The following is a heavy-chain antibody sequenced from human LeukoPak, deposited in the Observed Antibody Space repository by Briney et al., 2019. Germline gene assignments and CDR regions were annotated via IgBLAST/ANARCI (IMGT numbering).Heavy chain of an antibody. J-gene: IGHJ4*02. CDR2: IYYSGST. V-gene: IGHV4-39*07. Sequence: TTSETLSLTCTVSGGSISSSSYYWGWIRQPPGKGLEWIGSIYYSGSTYYNPSLKSRVTISVDTSKNQFSLKLSSVTAADTAVYYCARDQLEFRFDYWGQGTLVTVSS. CDR3: ARDQLEFRFDY. CDR1: GGSISSSSYY. D-gene: IGHD1-1*01.